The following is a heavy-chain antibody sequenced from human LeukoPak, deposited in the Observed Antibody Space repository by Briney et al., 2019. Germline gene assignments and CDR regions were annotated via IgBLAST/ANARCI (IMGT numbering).Heavy chain of an antibody. CDR1: GFTVSSNY. CDR2: IYSGGST. V-gene: IGHV3-53*01. CDR3: VKDFVVVPGLVNYFDY. Sequence: GGSLRLSCAASGFTVSSNYMSWVRQAPGKGLEWVSIIYSGGSTFYADSVKGRFAISRDNSKNTLYLQMSSLRVEDTAVYYCVKDFVVVPGLVNYFDYWGQGTLVTVSS. J-gene: IGHJ4*02. D-gene: IGHD2-2*01.